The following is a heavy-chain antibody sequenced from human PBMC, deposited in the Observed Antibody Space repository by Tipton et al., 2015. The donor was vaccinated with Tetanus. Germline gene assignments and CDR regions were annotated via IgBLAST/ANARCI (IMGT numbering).Heavy chain of an antibody. D-gene: IGHD3-16*02. J-gene: IGHJ6*02. CDR1: GFTFSNFA. CDR3: AKENGYNYYYYGMDV. CDR2: ISGSGAAT. Sequence: SLRLSCAASGFTFSNFAMAWVRQAPGKGLEWVSSISGSGAATFYADSVKGRFTISRDNSKNTLYLEVNSLRVEDTAVYYCAKENGYNYYYYGMDVWGQGTTVTVSS. V-gene: IGHV3-23*01.